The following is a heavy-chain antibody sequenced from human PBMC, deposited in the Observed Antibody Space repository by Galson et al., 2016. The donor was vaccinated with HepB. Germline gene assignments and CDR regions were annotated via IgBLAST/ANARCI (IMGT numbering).Heavy chain of an antibody. D-gene: IGHD2-15*01. J-gene: IGHJ5*02. CDR2: IGVNAQYT. CDR3: ASSSSCSGQRCTRMNWFDP. CDR1: GFFFNDHY. Sequence: SLRLSCAVSGFFFNDHYMSWIRQAPGKGLEWISLIGVNAQYTLYAPSVKGRFIVSRDDAKNSLYLHMSRLTVEDTGFYFCASSSSCSGQRCTRMNWFDPWGRGTLVTVSS. V-gene: IGHV3-11*06.